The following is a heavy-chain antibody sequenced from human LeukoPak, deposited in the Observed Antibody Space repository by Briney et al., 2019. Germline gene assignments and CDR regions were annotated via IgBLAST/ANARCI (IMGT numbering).Heavy chain of an antibody. D-gene: IGHD3-22*01. CDR3: AKVPTYYYGSSGYYTED. V-gene: IGHV3-30*18. CDR1: GFTFSSYG. J-gene: IGHJ4*02. Sequence: GGSLRLSCAASGFTFSSYGMHWVRQAPGKGLEWVAVISYDGSNKYYADSVKGRFTISRDNSKNTLYLQMNSLRAEDTAVYYCAKVPTYYYGSSGYYTEDWGQETLVTVSS. CDR2: ISYDGSNK.